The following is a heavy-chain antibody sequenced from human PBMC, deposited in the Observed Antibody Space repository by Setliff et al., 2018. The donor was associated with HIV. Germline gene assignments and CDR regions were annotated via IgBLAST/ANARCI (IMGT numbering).Heavy chain of an antibody. V-gene: IGHV4-38-2*02. Sequence: PSETLSLTCTASGFSISSDYYGGWTRQPPGKGLEWMGSIYHSGSTYYTPSLQSRVTMAVDTSKNQFSLKLRSVTAADTAVYYCARFHPYWYDDNGYYGYYFGYWGQGTLVTVSS. D-gene: IGHD3-22*01. CDR3: ARFHPYWYDDNGYYGYYFGY. CDR2: IYHSGST. J-gene: IGHJ4*02. CDR1: GFSISSDYY.